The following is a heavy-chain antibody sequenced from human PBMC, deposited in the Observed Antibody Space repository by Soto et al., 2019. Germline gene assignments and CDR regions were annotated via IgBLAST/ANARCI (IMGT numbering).Heavy chain of an antibody. D-gene: IGHD3-22*01. J-gene: IGHJ4*02. Sequence: SLRVSCRASTSTVTNNYMGWVRQDPVKGLEWFSVFYVNGNTFYADSVKGRFTISRDNSKNTLYLQMNSLRAEDTAIYYCARERDSSGYILAYWGQGTQVTVSS. CDR2: FYVNGNT. CDR3: ARERDSSGYILAY. V-gene: IGHV3-53*01. CDR1: TSTVTNNY.